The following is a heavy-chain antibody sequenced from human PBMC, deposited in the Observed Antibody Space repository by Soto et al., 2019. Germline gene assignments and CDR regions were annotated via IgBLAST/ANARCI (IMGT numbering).Heavy chain of an antibody. CDR3: ARISGSGHLGWFDP. Sequence: QVQLVQSGGGVVQSGRSLRLSCISSGFTFNTYGMFWARQAPGTGLGWVAGVWYDGSYRYYVDSVKGRFTVSRDNSKNTVYLEMNNLRAEDTAVYYCARISGSGHLGWFDPWGQGTLVTVSS. V-gene: IGHV3-33*01. CDR1: GFTFNTYG. J-gene: IGHJ5*02. CDR2: VWYDGSYR. D-gene: IGHD3-10*01.